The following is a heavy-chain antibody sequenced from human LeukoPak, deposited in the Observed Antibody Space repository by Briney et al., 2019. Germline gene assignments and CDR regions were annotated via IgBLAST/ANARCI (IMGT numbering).Heavy chain of an antibody. CDR3: APSPCSGDSCYRFDF. CDR1: GASISSSYW. V-gene: IGHV4-4*02. CDR2: IHHSGST. D-gene: IGHD2-15*01. Sequence: EPSETLSLTCAVSGASISSSYWWSWVRQPPGKGLEWIGEIHHSGSTKYNPSLKSRVTISVDKSKNQFSLKLSSVTAADTAVYYCAPSPCSGDSCYRFDFWGQGTQVTVS. J-gene: IGHJ4*02.